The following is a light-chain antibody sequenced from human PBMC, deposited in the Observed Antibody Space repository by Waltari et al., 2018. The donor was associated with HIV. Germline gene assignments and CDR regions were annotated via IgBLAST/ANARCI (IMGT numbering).Light chain of an antibody. CDR3: QSVDDGGTHVV. Sequence: SYELTQPPSVSVSPGQTAEITCSGDALPKRDSYWYRQKTGQAPVMVIYKDTKRPSGSPQRLSGSTSGTKVTLTISGVRAEDEADYYCQSVDDGGTHVVFGGGTKLTVL. J-gene: IGLJ2*01. CDR1: ALPKRD. V-gene: IGLV3-25*03. CDR2: KDT.